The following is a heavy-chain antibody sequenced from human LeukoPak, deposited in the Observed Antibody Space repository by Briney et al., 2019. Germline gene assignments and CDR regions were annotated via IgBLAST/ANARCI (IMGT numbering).Heavy chain of an antibody. J-gene: IGHJ4*02. D-gene: IGHD2-15*01. V-gene: IGHV3-11*01. CDR2: INIGGTNT. Sequence: GGSLRLSCAASGFTFNDYYMSWIRQAPGKGLEWLSYINIGGTNTHYADSVKGRFTISRDNAKKSLYLEMNNLRAEDTAIYYCAKGPPSIVVVVAATDYWGQGTLVTVSS. CDR1: GFTFNDYY. CDR3: AKGPPSIVVVVAATDY.